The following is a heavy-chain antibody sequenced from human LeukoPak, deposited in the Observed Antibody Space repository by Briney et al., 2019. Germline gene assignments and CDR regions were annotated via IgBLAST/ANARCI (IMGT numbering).Heavy chain of an antibody. D-gene: IGHD3-10*01. CDR3: ARPLWFGEPSGAFDI. V-gene: IGHV3-66*01. CDR2: IYSGGST. Sequence: GGSLRLSCAASGFTFSSNWIHWVRQAPGKGLEWVSVIYSGGSTYYADSVKGRFTISRDNSKNTLYLQMNSLRAEDTAVYYCARPLWFGEPSGAFDIWGQGTMVTVSS. J-gene: IGHJ3*02. CDR1: GFTFSSNW.